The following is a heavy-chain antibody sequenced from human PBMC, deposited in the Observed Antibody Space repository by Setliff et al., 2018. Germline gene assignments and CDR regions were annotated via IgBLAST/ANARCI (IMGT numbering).Heavy chain of an antibody. J-gene: IGHJ4*02. CDR2: IAPSGNT. Sequence: LETLSLTCNVSGCSINSRSYYWGWIRQPPGKGLEWIGHIAPSGNTNYQPSLKSRVTISGDTSKNQFSLRLKSVTAADTAVYYCARPSGAYGDYAFWGQGALVTVSS. CDR1: GCSINSRSYY. V-gene: IGHV4-61*05. D-gene: IGHD4-17*01. CDR3: ARPSGAYGDYAF.